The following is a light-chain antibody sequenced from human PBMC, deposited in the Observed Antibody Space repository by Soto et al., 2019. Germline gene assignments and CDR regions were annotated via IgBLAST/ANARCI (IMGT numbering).Light chain of an antibody. J-gene: IGKJ5*01. CDR3: QQFNNWPPIT. CDR2: SAS. CDR1: QNIASN. Sequence: EIVLTQSPGTLSLSPGERATLSCRASQNIASNLAWYQQKPGQAPRLLIYSASTRATGIPARFSGSGSGTEFTLTISSLQSEDFAVYYCQQFNNWPPITFGQGTRLGL. V-gene: IGKV3-15*01.